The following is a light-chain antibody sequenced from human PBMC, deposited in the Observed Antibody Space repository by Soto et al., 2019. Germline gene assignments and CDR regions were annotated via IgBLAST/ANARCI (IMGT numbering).Light chain of an antibody. V-gene: IGLV2-14*03. J-gene: IGLJ1*01. CDR2: DVS. CDR3: SSYTTSSTYV. CDR1: SSDVGGYNY. Sequence: QSVLTQPASVSGSPGQSITISCTGTSSDVGGYNYVSWYQQHPGKAPKLMIYDVSNRPSGVSNRLSGFKSGNTASLTISGLHAEDEADYYCSSYTTSSTYVFGTGTKVTVL.